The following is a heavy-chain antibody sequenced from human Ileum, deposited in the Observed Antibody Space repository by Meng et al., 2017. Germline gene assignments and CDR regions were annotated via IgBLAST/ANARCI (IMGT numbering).Heavy chain of an antibody. CDR2: IYLGDSET. Sequence: GESLKISCQGSGYRFSDNWIAWVRQMPGKGLEWMGIIYLGDSETRYSPSFQGQVTISADKSISTAYLQWSSLKASDTAMYYCARVPDSSGYYSRGHLYYFDYWGQGTLVTVSS. V-gene: IGHV5-51*01. CDR3: ARVPDSSGYYSRGHLYYFDY. J-gene: IGHJ4*02. D-gene: IGHD3-22*01. CDR1: GYRFSDNW.